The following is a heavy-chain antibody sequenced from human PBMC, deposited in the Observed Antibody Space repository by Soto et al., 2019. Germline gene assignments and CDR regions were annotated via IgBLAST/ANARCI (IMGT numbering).Heavy chain of an antibody. CDR3: ARDGQHLTLYSMDV. Sequence: QVQLVESGGGVVQPGRSLRLSCAVSGFTFSNHAMHWVRQAPGKGLEWVAQIWFDGSNKYSADPVKGRFTISRDNSKNTLYLQMNSLRADDTGVYYCARDGQHLTLYSMDVWGQGTTVTVSS. V-gene: IGHV3-33*01. J-gene: IGHJ6*02. D-gene: IGHD6-13*01. CDR2: IWFDGSNK. CDR1: GFTFSNHA.